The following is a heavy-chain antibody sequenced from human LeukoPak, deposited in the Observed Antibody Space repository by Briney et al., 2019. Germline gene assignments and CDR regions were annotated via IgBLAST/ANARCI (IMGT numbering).Heavy chain of an antibody. V-gene: IGHV4-4*07. CDR1: GGSISSYY. Sequence: SETLSLACTVSGGSISSYYWSWIRPPVGKGLEWIGRIYNSGSTDYNPSLRSRVIMSVDTSKNQFSLKLSSVPAADTAVYYCARDEGWFDPWGQGTLVTVSS. J-gene: IGHJ5*02. CDR2: IYNSGST. CDR3: ARDEGWFDP.